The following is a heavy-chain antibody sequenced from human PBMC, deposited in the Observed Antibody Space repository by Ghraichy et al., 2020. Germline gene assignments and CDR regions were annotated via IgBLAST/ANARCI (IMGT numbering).Heavy chain of an antibody. CDR1: GFNVGSKY. V-gene: IGHV3-53*01. D-gene: IGHD3-10*01. CDR2: IYTGGTK. Sequence: GGSLRLSCAASGFNVGSKYMTWVRQAPGKGLDWVGVIYTGGTKYYAESVKGRFTISRDNSKNMLYLQMNSLRTEDTAVYYCASDLSPDYGSSGMDVWGQGTTVTVSS. CDR3: ASDLSPDYGSSGMDV. J-gene: IGHJ6*02.